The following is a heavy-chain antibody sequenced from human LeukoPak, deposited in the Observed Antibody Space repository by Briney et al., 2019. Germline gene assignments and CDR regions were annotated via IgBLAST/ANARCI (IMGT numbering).Heavy chain of an antibody. CDR1: GGSISNYY. Sequence: SETLTLTCTVSGGSISNYYWSWIRQPPGKGLEWIGYIYYSGSTNYNPSLKSRVTISVDTSKNQFSLKLSSVTAADTAVYYCARGDYYDSSGYYRRYNWFDPWGQGTLVTVSS. CDR2: IYYSGST. V-gene: IGHV4-59*01. CDR3: ARGDYYDSSGYYRRYNWFDP. D-gene: IGHD3-22*01. J-gene: IGHJ5*02.